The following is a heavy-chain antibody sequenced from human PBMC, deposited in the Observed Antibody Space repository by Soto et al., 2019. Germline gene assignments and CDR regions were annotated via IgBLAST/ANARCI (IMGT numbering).Heavy chain of an antibody. CDR3: ARARTKYSGYDYYYYMDV. Sequence: GGSLRLSCAASGFTFSSYDMHWVRQATGKGLEWVSAIGTAGDTYYPGSVKGRFTISRENAKNSLYLQMNSLRAGDTAVYYCARARTKYSGYDYYYYMDVWGKGTTVTVSS. V-gene: IGHV3-13*01. CDR1: GFTFSSYD. CDR2: IGTAGDT. D-gene: IGHD5-12*01. J-gene: IGHJ6*03.